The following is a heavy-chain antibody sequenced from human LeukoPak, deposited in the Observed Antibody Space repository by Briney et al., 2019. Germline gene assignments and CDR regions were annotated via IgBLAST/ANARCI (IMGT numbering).Heavy chain of an antibody. CDR2: VFSDGRT. D-gene: IGHD1-1*01. CDR3: AKDGGTVCHVINYSFDS. Sequence: PGGSLRLSCAASGITVNTNYMSWVRQAPGKGLEWVSNVFSDGRTFYADSVKGRFTISRDTSKNTLYLQMNNLRTEDTAVYYCAKDGGTVCHVINYSFDSWGQGTLVTVSS. CDR1: GITVNTNY. J-gene: IGHJ4*02. V-gene: IGHV3-53*05.